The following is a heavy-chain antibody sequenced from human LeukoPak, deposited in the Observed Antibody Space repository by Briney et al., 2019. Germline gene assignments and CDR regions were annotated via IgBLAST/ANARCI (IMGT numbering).Heavy chain of an antibody. J-gene: IGHJ4*02. V-gene: IGHV3-21*01. Sequence: GGSLRLSCAASGFTFSSYWMSWVRQAPGKGLEWVSSISSSSSYIYYADSVKGRFTISRDNAKNSLYLQMNSLRAEDTAVYYCARGGYSGYEPFDYWGQGTLVTVSS. CDR1: GFTFSSYW. D-gene: IGHD5-12*01. CDR2: ISSSSSYI. CDR3: ARGGYSGYEPFDY.